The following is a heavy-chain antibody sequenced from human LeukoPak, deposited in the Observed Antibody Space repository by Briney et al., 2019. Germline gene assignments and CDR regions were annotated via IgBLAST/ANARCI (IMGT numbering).Heavy chain of an antibody. CDR3: AREVSTGRYSFDP. Sequence: ASVKVSCKASGYTFTGYYMHWVRQAPGQGLEWMGIINPSGGSTSYAQKFQGRVTMTRDTSISTAYMELSRLRSDDTAVYYCAREVSTGRYSFDPWGQGTLVTVSS. J-gene: IGHJ5*02. CDR1: GYTFTGYY. V-gene: IGHV1-2*02. D-gene: IGHD3-3*01. CDR2: INPSGGST.